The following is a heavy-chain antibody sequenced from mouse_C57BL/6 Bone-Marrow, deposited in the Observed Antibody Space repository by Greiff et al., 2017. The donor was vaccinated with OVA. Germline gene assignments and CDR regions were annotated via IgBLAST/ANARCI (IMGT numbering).Heavy chain of an antibody. CDR2: INPNNGGT. D-gene: IGHD2-4*01. Sequence: VQLQQSGPELVKPGASVKIPCKASGYTFTDYNMDWVKQSHGKSLEWIGDINPNNGGTIYNQKFKGKATLTVDKSSSTAYMELRSLTSEDTAVYYCARRDYDSHYFDYWGQGTTLIVSS. CDR3: ARRDYDSHYFDY. CDR1: GYTFTDYN. J-gene: IGHJ2*01. V-gene: IGHV1-18*01.